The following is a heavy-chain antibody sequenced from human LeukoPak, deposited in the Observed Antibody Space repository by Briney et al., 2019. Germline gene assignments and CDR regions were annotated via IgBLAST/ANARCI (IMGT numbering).Heavy chain of an antibody. J-gene: IGHJ6*03. Sequence: GSVKVSCKASGYTFTSYDINRVRQATGQGLEWMGWMNPNSGNTGYAQKFQGRVTITRNTSISTAYVELSSLRSEDTAVYYCARVYSSSSYNYYYYYMDVWGKGTTVTVSS. D-gene: IGHD6-6*01. CDR3: ARVYSSSSYNYYYYYMDV. V-gene: IGHV1-8*03. CDR1: GYTFTSYD. CDR2: MNPNSGNT.